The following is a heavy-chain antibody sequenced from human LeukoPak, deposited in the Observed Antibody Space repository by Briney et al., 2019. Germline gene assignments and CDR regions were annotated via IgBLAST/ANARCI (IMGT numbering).Heavy chain of an antibody. V-gene: IGHV3-33*01. J-gene: IGHJ4*02. D-gene: IGHD2-2*01. Sequence: GGSLRLSCAASGFIFSNYGMHWVRQAPGKGLEWVAVVWYDGSNKYYADSVKGRFTISRDNSKNTLYLRMNSLRAEDTAVYYCARGLFVVVPAAIVSDFDYWGQGALVTVSS. CDR1: GFIFSNYG. CDR3: ARGLFVVVPAAIVSDFDY. CDR2: VWYDGSNK.